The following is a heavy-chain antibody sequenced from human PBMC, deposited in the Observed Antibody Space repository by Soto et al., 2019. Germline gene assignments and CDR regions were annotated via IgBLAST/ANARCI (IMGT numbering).Heavy chain of an antibody. V-gene: IGHV3-53*01. J-gene: IGHJ3*02. Sequence: EVQLVESGGGLIQPGGSLRLSCVASGFTVSSNYMSWVRQAPGKGLEWVSVVYSGVSTYYADSVKGRFTISRDNSKNTLYLHMNRLRAEDTAVYYCAREGGSGWSLDAFDIWGQGTMVTVSS. D-gene: IGHD6-19*01. CDR2: VYSGVST. CDR3: AREGGSGWSLDAFDI. CDR1: GFTVSSNY.